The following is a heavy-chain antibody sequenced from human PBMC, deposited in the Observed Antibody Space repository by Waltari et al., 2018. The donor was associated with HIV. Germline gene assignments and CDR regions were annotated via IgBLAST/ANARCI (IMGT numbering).Heavy chain of an antibody. CDR3: ARARITIFGVTYGMDV. V-gene: IGHV3-53*01. CDR2: IYDDGKT. J-gene: IGHJ6*02. Sequence: EWVSVIYDDGKTYYRDSVKGRFTISRDSSRNTLYLQMNSLRPEDTAVYYCARARITIFGVTYGMDVWGQGTTVTVSS. D-gene: IGHD3-3*01.